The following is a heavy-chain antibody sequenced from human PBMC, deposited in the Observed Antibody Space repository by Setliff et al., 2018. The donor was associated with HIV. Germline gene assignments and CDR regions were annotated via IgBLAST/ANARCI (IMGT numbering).Heavy chain of an antibody. CDR2: IIPIFGTT. CDR1: GYSFTSYA. CDR3: ATNREQLTMTYYYYYMDV. V-gene: IGHV1-69*13. J-gene: IGHJ6*03. D-gene: IGHD6-13*01. Sequence: SVKVSCKASGYSFTSYAISWVRQAPGQGLEWMGQIIPIFGTTNYAQRFQGRVTITADASTSTAYMELSSLRSEDTAVYYCATNREQLTMTYYYYYMDVWGKGTTVTVSS.